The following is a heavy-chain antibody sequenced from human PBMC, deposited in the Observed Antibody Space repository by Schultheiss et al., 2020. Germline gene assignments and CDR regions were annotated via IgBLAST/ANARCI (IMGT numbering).Heavy chain of an antibody. CDR1: GFTFSDYY. CDR2: ISSFGSTI. CDR3: ARRYKYGSYYFDY. Sequence: GGSLRLSCAASGFTFSDYYMSWIRQAPGKGLEWVSHISSFGSTIYYADSVKDRFTISRDNAKNSLYLQMNSLRAEDTAVYYCARRYKYGSYYFDYWGQGTLVTVSS. D-gene: IGHD3-10*01. J-gene: IGHJ4*02. V-gene: IGHV3-11*01.